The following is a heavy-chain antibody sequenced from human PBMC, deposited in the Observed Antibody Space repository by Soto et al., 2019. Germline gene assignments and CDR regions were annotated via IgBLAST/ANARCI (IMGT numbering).Heavy chain of an antibody. D-gene: IGHD3-10*01. J-gene: IGHJ6*03. CDR1: GGSFSGYY. V-gene: IGHV4-34*01. CDR2: INHSGST. Sequence: SETLSLTCAVYGGSFSGYYWSWIRQPPGKGLEWIGEINHSGSTNYNPSLKSRVTISVDTSKNQFSLKLSSVTAADTAVYYCARGLREYYYGSGSYYNPSPYYYYYMDVWGKGTTVTVSS. CDR3: ARGLREYYYGSGSYYNPSPYYYYYMDV.